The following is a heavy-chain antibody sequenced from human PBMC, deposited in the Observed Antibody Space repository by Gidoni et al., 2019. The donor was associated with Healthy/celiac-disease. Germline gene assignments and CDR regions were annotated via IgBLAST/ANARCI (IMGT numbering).Heavy chain of an antibody. CDR2: ISSNGGST. CDR3: VVNVYAAMVTGPLPL. Sequence: EVQLVEDGGGLVQPGGSLRLSCSASGFSFSSYAMHWVRQAPGKGLEDVSAISSNGGSTYYAGSVMGRFAISRDNSKNTLYLQMSSLRAEGTAVYYCVVNVYAAMVTGPLPLWGQGTTVTVSS. V-gene: IGHV3-64D*06. J-gene: IGHJ6*02. D-gene: IGHD5-18*01. CDR1: GFSFSSYA.